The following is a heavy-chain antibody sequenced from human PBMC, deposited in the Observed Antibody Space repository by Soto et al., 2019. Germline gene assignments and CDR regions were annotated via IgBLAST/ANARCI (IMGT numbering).Heavy chain of an antibody. J-gene: IGHJ4*02. V-gene: IGHV1-69*04. Sequence: GASVKVSCKASGGTFSSYTISWVRQAPGQGLEWMGRIIPILGIANYAQKFQGRVTITADKSTSTAYMELSSLRSEDTAVYYCARDSLVGATKPFDYWGQGTLVTVSS. CDR3: ARDSLVGATKPFDY. CDR2: IIPILGIA. D-gene: IGHD1-26*01. CDR1: GGTFSSYT.